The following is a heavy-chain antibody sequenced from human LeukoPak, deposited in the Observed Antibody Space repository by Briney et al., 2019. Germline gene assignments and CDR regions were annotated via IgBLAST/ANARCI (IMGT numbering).Heavy chain of an antibody. V-gene: IGHV4-61*02. D-gene: IGHD3-16*01. CDR3: ARGTWGPCDY. Sequence: SETLSLTCTVSGGSISSGSYYWSWIRQPAGKGLEWIGRIYTSGSTNYNPSLKSRVTISVDTSKNQFSLKLSSVTAADTAVYYCARGTWGPCDYWGQGTLVTVSS. CDR2: IYTSGST. J-gene: IGHJ4*02. CDR1: GGSISSGSYY.